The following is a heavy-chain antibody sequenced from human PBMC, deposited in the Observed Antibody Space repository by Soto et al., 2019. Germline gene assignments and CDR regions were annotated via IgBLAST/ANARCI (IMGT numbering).Heavy chain of an antibody. CDR2: IYYSGST. D-gene: IGHD6-13*01. Sequence: QVQLQESGPGLVKPSETLSLTCTVSGGSISSYYWSWIRQPPGKGLEWIGYIYYSGSTNYSPSLKSRVPISVDTSKNQFSLNLSYVTAADTAVHYCAREGVSSSWYYYYALDVWGQGTTVTVSS. CDR3: AREGVSSSWYYYYALDV. CDR1: GGSISSYY. J-gene: IGHJ6*02. V-gene: IGHV4-59*01.